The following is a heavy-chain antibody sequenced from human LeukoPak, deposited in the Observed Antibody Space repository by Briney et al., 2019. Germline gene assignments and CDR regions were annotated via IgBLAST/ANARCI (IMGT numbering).Heavy chain of an antibody. CDR1: GFTFSDYY. J-gene: IGHJ4*02. Sequence: GGSLRLSCAASGFTFSDYYMSWIRQARGKGLEWISYNSSRSFYTSYADSVKGRFTISRDNAKSSLYLQMNSLRAEDTAVYYCARDHRLRYFDWSDFDYWGQGTLVTVSS. D-gene: IGHD3-9*01. CDR2: NSSRSFYT. CDR3: ARDHRLRYFDWSDFDY. V-gene: IGHV3-11*06.